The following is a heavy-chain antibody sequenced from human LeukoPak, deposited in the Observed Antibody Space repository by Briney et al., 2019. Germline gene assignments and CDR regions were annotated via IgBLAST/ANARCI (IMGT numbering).Heavy chain of an antibody. D-gene: IGHD6-13*01. CDR2: ISSSSSYI. CDR1: GFTLSPYT. V-gene: IGHV3-21*06. J-gene: IGHJ4*02. CDR3: ARYRSSPNFDY. Sequence: GSLRLSCAASGFTLSPYTMNWVRQAPGKGLEWVSSISSSSSYIYYADAVKGRFTISRDNANNSLYLQMNSLRAEDTAVYFCARYRSSPNFDYWGREPWSPSPQ.